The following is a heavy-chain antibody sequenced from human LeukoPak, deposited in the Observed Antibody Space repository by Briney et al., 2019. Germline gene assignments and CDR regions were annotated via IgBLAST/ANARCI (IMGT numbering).Heavy chain of an antibody. CDR1: GFTFSNYG. Sequence: GGSLRLSCAASGFTFSNYGMHWVRQAPGKGLEWVAVISYDGTNEQYADSVRGQFTISRDYSKNTVYLQMNSLRPEDTAVYYCAADVERIPYWGQGTLVTVS. J-gene: IGHJ4*02. CDR2: ISYDGTNE. D-gene: IGHD2-15*01. V-gene: IGHV3-30*03. CDR3: AADVERIPY.